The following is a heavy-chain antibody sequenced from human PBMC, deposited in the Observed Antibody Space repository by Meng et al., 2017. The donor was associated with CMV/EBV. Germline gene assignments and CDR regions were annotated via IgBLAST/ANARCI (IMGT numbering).Heavy chain of an antibody. D-gene: IGHD3-16*01. J-gene: IGHJ4*02. V-gene: IGHV4-30-4*08. CDR2: IYYSGST. CDR1: GGSISSGDYY. Sequence: SETLSLTCTVSGGSISSGDYYWSWIRQPPGKGLEWIGYIYYSGSTYYNPSLKSRVTISVDTSKNQFSLKLSSVTAADTAVYYCARVTAVWGYYFDYWGQGTLVT. CDR3: ARVTAVWGYYFDY.